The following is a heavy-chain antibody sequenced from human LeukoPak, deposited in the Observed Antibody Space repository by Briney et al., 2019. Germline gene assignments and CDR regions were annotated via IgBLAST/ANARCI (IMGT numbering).Heavy chain of an antibody. CDR2: IIPIFGTA. J-gene: IGHJ4*02. D-gene: IGHD3-22*01. Sequence: SVKVSCKAAGDTFSSYAISWVRQAPGQGLEWMGRIIPIFGTANYAQKFQGRVTITTDESTSTAYMELSSLRSEDTAVYYCARGGSSGFDYWGQGTLVTVSS. CDR3: ARGGSSGFDY. CDR1: GDTFSSYA. V-gene: IGHV1-69*05.